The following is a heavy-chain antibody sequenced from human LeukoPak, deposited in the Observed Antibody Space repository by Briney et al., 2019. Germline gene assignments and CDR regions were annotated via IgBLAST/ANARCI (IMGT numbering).Heavy chain of an antibody. Sequence: PGGSLRLSCAASGIIFSNYWMHWVRQAPGKGLVWVSRINRDGSSTSYADSVKGRFTISRDNAKNSLYLQVNSLTAEDTAVYYCARAGVDTSGYYYQGFDYWGQGTLVTVSS. CDR2: INRDGSST. D-gene: IGHD3-3*01. CDR3: ARAGVDTSGYYYQGFDY. J-gene: IGHJ4*02. V-gene: IGHV3-74*01. CDR1: GIIFSNYW.